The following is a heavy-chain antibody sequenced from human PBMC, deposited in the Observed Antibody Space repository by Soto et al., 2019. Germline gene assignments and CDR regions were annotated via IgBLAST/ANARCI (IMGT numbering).Heavy chain of an antibody. CDR2: INSSADTT. D-gene: IGHD2-2*01. Sequence: EEQLLESGGGLVRPGGSLRLSCAASAFTFRSYAMSWVRQAPGKGRKWLSSINSSADTTYYEDYVKVRFTISRDNSKNTLYLRMNSLRAEDTAVYYCAKVRPLRDCTSTSCLGAFDIWGQGTMVTVS. V-gene: IGHV3-23*01. CDR1: AFTFRSYA. CDR3: AKVRPLRDCTSTSCLGAFDI. J-gene: IGHJ3*02.